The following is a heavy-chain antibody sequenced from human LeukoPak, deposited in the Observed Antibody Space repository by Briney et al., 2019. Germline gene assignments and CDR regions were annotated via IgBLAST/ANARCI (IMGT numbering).Heavy chain of an antibody. CDR3: ARGIGGGWYSSPFDY. CDR1: GGSISSGSYY. J-gene: IGHJ4*02. Sequence: SETLSLTCTVSGGSISSGSYYWSWLRPPAGKGLEWIGRMYTSGSTNYNPSLKSRVTISVDTSKHQFSLQLSSVTAADTAVYYCARGIGGGWYSSPFDYWGQGTLVTVSS. D-gene: IGHD6-19*01. CDR2: MYTSGST. V-gene: IGHV4-61*02.